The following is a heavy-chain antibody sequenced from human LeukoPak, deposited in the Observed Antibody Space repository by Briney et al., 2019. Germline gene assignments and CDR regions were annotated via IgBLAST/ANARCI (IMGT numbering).Heavy chain of an antibody. Sequence: GGSLRLSCAASGFTFSTYAMSWVRQAPGKGLEWVSAISGSGGSTYYADSVKGRFTISRDNSKNTLYLQMNSLRAEDTAVYYCAEGWYPYYFDYWGQGTLVTVSS. D-gene: IGHD2-15*01. CDR1: GFTFSTYA. CDR2: ISGSGGST. V-gene: IGHV3-23*01. J-gene: IGHJ4*02. CDR3: AEGWYPYYFDY.